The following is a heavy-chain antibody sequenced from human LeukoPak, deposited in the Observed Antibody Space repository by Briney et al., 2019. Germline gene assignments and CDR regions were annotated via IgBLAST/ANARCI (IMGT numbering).Heavy chain of an antibody. D-gene: IGHD1-26*01. CDR3: ARDSGSYLLGYYFDY. V-gene: IGHV1-18*01. CDR1: GSTFTSYG. Sequence: ASVTVSCKASGSTFTSYGISWVRQAPGQGLEWMGWISTYNGNTNYAQKLQGRVTMTTDTSTSTAYMELRSLRSDDTAVYYCARDSGSYLLGYYFDYWGQGTLVTVSS. CDR2: ISTYNGNT. J-gene: IGHJ4*02.